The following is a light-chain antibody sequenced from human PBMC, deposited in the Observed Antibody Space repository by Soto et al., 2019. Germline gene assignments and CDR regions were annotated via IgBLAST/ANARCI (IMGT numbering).Light chain of an antibody. Sequence: DIQMTQSPSTLSASVGDRVTITCRASQSVGRWLAWYQQKTGKAPKVLIYEASTLYHEVPSRFSGGGSGTEFTLTISSLQPDDFATYYCQQYERFATFGQGTKVDIK. V-gene: IGKV1-5*03. CDR1: QSVGRW. CDR2: EAS. CDR3: QQYERFAT. J-gene: IGKJ1*01.